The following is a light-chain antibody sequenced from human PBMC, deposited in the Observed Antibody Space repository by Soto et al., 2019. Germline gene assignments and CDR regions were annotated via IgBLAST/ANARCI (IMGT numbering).Light chain of an antibody. CDR1: QSISSW. CDR2: DAS. V-gene: IGKV1-5*01. J-gene: IGKJ4*01. CDR3: QQYDSYRLT. Sequence: DIQMTQSPSILSASVGDRVTITCRASQSISSWLAWYQQKPGKAPKFLIYDASTLESGVPSRFSGSGSGTEFTLTISSLQPDDFATYYCQQYDSYRLTFGGGTNVDIK.